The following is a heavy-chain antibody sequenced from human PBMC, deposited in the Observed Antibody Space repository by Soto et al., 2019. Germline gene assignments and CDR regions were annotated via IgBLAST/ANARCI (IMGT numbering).Heavy chain of an antibody. CDR1: GFIVSIKY. J-gene: IGHJ4*02. CDR2: IFIDGGT. Sequence: GGSLRLSCAASGFIVSIKYMSWVRQAPGKVLEWVSVIFIDGGTNYADSVKGRFTISRDNSKNTVYLQMSSLRVDDTAVYYCVRDPWDYWGQGTLVTVSS. CDR3: VRDPWDY. V-gene: IGHV3-53*01.